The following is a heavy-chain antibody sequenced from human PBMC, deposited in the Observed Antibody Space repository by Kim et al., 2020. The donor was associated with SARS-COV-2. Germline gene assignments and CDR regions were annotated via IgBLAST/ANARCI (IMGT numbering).Heavy chain of an antibody. CDR2: IYSGGST. Sequence: GGSLRLSCAASGFTVSSNYMSWVRQAPGKGLEWVSVIYSGGSTYYADSVKGRFTISRDNSKNTLYLQMNSLRAEDTAVYYCARGKWGFYCSGGSCSDFFDYWGQGTLVTVSS. D-gene: IGHD2-15*01. V-gene: IGHV3-66*01. CDR3: ARGKWGFYCSGGSCSDFFDY. J-gene: IGHJ4*02. CDR1: GFTVSSNY.